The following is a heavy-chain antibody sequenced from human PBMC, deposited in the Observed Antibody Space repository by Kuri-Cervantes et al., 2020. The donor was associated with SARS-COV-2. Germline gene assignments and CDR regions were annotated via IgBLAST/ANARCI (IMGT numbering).Heavy chain of an antibody. CDR3: ARDPRFWSGYPETYYFDY. CDR2: INPSGGST. CDR1: GYTFTSYY. Sequence: VSVKVSCKASGYTFTSYYMHWVRQAPGQGLEWMGIINPSGGSTSYAQKFQGRVTMTRDTSTSTVYMELSSLRSEDTAVYYCARDPRFWSGYPETYYFDYWGQGTLVTVSS. D-gene: IGHD3-3*01. V-gene: IGHV1-46*01. J-gene: IGHJ4*02.